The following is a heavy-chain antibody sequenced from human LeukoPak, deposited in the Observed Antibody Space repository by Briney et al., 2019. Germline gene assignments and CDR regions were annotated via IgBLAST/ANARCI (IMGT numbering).Heavy chain of an antibody. Sequence: GGSLRLSCAASGFTFEFYAMTWVRQAPGKGLEWISGIGSSGGNTYYADSVKGRFTISRDNSKNTLYLQMSSLRAEDTAVYYCASFKDGYLYSWFDPWGQGTLVTVSS. D-gene: IGHD5-18*01. J-gene: IGHJ5*02. V-gene: IGHV3-23*01. CDR3: ASFKDGYLYSWFDP. CDR2: IGSSGGNT. CDR1: GFTFEFYA.